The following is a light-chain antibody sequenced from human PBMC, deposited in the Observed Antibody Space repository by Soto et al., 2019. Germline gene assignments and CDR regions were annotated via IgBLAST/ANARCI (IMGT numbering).Light chain of an antibody. Sequence: QSALTQPASVSGSPGQSITISFTGTSSDVGGYNYVSWYQQHPGKAPKLMIYDVSNRPSGVSNRFSGSKSGNTASLTISGLQAEDEDDYYCSSYTSSSTPYVFGTGTKLTVL. CDR1: SSDVGGYNY. CDR3: SSYTSSSTPYV. V-gene: IGLV2-14*01. J-gene: IGLJ1*01. CDR2: DVS.